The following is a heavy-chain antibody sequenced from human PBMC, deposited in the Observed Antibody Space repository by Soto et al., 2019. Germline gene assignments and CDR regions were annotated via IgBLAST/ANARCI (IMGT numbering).Heavy chain of an antibody. V-gene: IGHV4-39*01. CDR1: GRSISSSSYY. CDR2: IYYSGST. CDR3: ARHDLDIVAYFDY. J-gene: IGHJ4*02. Sequence: TSETLSLTCTLSGRSISSSSYYWGWIRQPPGKGLEWIGSIYYSGSTYYNPSLKSRVTISVDTSKNQFSLKLSSVTAADTAVYYCARHDLDIVAYFDYWGQGTLVTVSS. D-gene: IGHD5-12*01.